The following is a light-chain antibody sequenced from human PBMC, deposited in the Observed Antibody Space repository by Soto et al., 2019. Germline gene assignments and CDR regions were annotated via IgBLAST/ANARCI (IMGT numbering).Light chain of an antibody. CDR3: QQYDSSPYT. Sequence: EIVLTQSPGTLSLSPGDRATLSCRASQSLTCNSLAWYQQRPGQAPMLLISGASTRATGFPDRFDGTGSGTDFALTISRLGPEDFAVYYCQQYDSSPYTFGQGTKVHIK. CDR2: GAS. CDR1: QSLTCNS. V-gene: IGKV3-20*01. J-gene: IGKJ2*01.